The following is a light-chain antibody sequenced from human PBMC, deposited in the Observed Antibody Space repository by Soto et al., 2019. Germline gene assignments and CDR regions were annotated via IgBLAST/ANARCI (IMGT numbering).Light chain of an antibody. CDR2: DVT. CDR1: TSDVGAYNY. CDR3: SSYTSSSNLV. V-gene: IGLV2-14*03. J-gene: IGLJ3*02. Sequence: QSALTQPASVSGSPGQSITISCTGATSDVGAYNYVSWYQQHPGKAPQLMIYDVTDRPSGVSNRFSGSKSGNTASLTISGLQAEDEADYYCSSYTSSSNLVFGGGTKLTVL.